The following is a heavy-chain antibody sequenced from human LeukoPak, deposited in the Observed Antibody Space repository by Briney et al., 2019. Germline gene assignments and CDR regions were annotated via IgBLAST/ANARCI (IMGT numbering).Heavy chain of an antibody. CDR3: ARNPDRNYYYYYGMDV. J-gene: IGHJ6*02. CDR2: ISGSGDST. CDR1: GFTFSSYA. Sequence: GGSLRLSCTASGFTFSSYAMSWVRQAPGKGLEWVSAISGSGDSTYYAASVKGRFTISRDNAKNTLYLQMNSLRAEDTAVYYCARNPDRNYYYYYGMDVWGQGTTVTVSS. V-gene: IGHV3-23*01. D-gene: IGHD3-22*01.